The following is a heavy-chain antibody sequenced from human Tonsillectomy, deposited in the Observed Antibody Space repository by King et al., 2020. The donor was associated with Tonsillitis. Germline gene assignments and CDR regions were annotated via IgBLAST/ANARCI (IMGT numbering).Heavy chain of an antibody. V-gene: IGHV1-46*01. CDR1: GYTFTSYY. CDR3: ARGQYYYDSSGYYPLYFDY. CDR2: VNPSAGST. D-gene: IGHD3-22*01. Sequence: QLVQSGAEVTKPGASVKVSCKASGYTFTSYYMHWVRQAPGQGLEWMGIVNPSAGSTSYAQKFQGRATMTRDTSTSTVYMELSSLTSEDTAVYYCARGQYYYDSSGYYPLYFDYWGQGTLITVSS. J-gene: IGHJ4*02.